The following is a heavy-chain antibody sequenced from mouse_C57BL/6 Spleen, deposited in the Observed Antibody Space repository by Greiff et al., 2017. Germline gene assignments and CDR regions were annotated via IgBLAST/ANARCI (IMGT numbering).Heavy chain of an antibody. CDR1: GFNIKDYY. V-gene: IGHV14-2*01. J-gene: IGHJ3*01. Sequence: VQLQQSGAELVKPGASVKLSCTASGFNIKDYYMHWVKQRTEQGLEWIGSIDPEDGDTIYAQKFQGKATITVDTSSNTAYMQLRSLTSEDSAVCYCARSDSSPAWFADWGTGTLVTVSA. D-gene: IGHD2-12*01. CDR2: IDPEDGDT. CDR3: ARSDSSPAWFAD.